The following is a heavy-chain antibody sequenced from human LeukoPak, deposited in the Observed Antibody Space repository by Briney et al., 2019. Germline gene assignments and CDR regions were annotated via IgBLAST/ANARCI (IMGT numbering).Heavy chain of an antibody. CDR2: IKQDRSEK. V-gene: IGHV3-7*01. J-gene: IGHJ6*03. Sequence: PGGSLRLSCAASGFTFSSYWMSWVRQAPGKVLEWVANIKQDRSEKYYVDSVKGRFTISRDNAKNSLYLQMNSLRAEDTAVYYCARDVYYYDSSGYYYAHFYYYYYMDVWGKGTTVTVSS. CDR1: GFTFSSYW. CDR3: ARDVYYYDSSGYYYAHFYYYYYMDV. D-gene: IGHD3-22*01.